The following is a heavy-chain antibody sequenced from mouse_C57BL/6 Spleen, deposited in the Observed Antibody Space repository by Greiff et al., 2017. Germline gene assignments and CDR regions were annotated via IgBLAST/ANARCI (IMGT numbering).Heavy chain of an antibody. CDR3: ARGGDVDY. J-gene: IGHJ2*01. V-gene: IGHV1-42*01. CDR1: GYSFTGYY. D-gene: IGHD3-3*01. Sequence: VQLQQSGPELVKPGASVKISCKASGYSFTGYYMNWVKQSPDKSLEWIGEINPSTGGTTYNQKFKAKATLTVDKSSSTAYMQLKSLTSEDSAVYYCARGGDVDYWGQGTTLTVSS. CDR2: INPSTGGT.